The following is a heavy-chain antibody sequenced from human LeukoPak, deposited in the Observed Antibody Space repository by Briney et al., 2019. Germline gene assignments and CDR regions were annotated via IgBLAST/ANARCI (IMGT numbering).Heavy chain of an antibody. CDR1: GFTFSSYW. D-gene: IGHD3-22*01. Sequence: PGGSLRLSCAASGFTFSSYWMSWVRQAPGKGLEWVANIKQDGSEKYYVDSVKGRFTISRDNAKNSLYLQMNSLRAEDTAVYYCARGNYYYDSSGYPKAFFFDYWGQGTLVTVSS. V-gene: IGHV3-7*01. J-gene: IGHJ4*02. CDR2: IKQDGSEK. CDR3: ARGNYYYDSSGYPKAFFFDY.